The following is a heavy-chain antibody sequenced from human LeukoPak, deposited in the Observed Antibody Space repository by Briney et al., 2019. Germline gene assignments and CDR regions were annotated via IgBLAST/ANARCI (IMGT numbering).Heavy chain of an antibody. CDR3: SKYYDVLTGPDAFDI. V-gene: IGHV4-34*01. D-gene: IGHD3-9*01. J-gene: IGHJ3*02. CDR2: INHSGST. Sequence: SEALSLTCAVYGGSFSGYYWSWIRQPPGKGLEWIGEINHSGSTNYNPSLKSRVTISVDRSKNQFSLKLSSATAADTAVYYCSKYYDVLTGPDAFDIWGQGTMVTVSS. CDR1: GGSFSGYY.